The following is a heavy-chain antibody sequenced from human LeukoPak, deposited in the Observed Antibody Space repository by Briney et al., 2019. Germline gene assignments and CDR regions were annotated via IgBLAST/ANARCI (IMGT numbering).Heavy chain of an antibody. CDR3: ARGRGYSSSWQFDY. Sequence: SETLSLTCAVYGGSFSGYYWSWIRQPPGKGLEWIGEINHSGSTNYNPSLKSRVTISVDTSKNQFSPKLSSVTAADTAVYYCARGRGYSSSWQFDYWGQGTLVTVSS. D-gene: IGHD6-13*01. V-gene: IGHV4-34*01. CDR1: GGSFSGYY. CDR2: INHSGST. J-gene: IGHJ4*02.